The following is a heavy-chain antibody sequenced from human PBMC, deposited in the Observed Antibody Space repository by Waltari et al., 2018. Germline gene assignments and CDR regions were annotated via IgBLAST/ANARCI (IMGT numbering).Heavy chain of an antibody. V-gene: IGHV1-8*01. CDR3: ARAPPRVVVAATYAFDI. D-gene: IGHD2-15*01. Sequence: VQLVQSGAEVKKPGATVKISCKVSGYTFTSYDINWVRQATGQGLEWMGWMNPNSGNTGYAQKFQGRVTMTRNTSISTAYMELSSLRSEDTAVYYCARAPPRVVVAATYAFDIWGQGTMVTVSS. CDR2: MNPNSGNT. J-gene: IGHJ3*02. CDR1: GYTFTSYD.